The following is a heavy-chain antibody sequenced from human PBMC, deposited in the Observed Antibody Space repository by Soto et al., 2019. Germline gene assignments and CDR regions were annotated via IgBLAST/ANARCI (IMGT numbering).Heavy chain of an antibody. J-gene: IGHJ4*02. CDR1: GASISSSY. Sequence: SETLSLTCTVSGASISSSYWSWIRRPPGKGLEWIGEISQSGNTNYSPSLKSRVSISIDTSKKQFSLNLASVSAADTAVYYCARAPKVSGSSQTRPDFWGQGTLVTVSS. CDR2: ISQSGNT. V-gene: IGHV4-34*01. CDR3: ARAPKVSGSSQTRPDF. D-gene: IGHD6-6*01.